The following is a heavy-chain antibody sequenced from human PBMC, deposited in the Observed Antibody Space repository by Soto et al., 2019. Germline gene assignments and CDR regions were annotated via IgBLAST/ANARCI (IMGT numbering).Heavy chain of an antibody. J-gene: IGHJ6*02. CDR1: GFTFSDYY. CDR2: ISSDGFIT. D-gene: IGHD2-2*01. CDR3: ATGVVPATKWGYYSYGLDV. Sequence: SCAASGFTFSDYYMSWIRQAPGKGLEWVSYISSDGFITYYADSVKGRFTTSWDKAKNSLYLQMNTLSANDTAVYYCATGVVPATKWGYYSYGLDVWGQGTTVTVSS. V-gene: IGHV3-11*01.